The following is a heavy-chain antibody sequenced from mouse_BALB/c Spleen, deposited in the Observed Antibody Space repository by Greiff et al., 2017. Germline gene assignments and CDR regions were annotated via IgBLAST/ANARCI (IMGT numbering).Heavy chain of an antibody. V-gene: IGHV1-12*01. J-gene: IGHJ4*01. Sequence: SGAELVKPGASVKMSCKASGYTFTSYNMHWVKQTPGQGLEWIGAIYPGNGDTSYNQKFKGKATLTADKSSSTAYMQLSSLTSEDSAVYYCARSPTGAMDYWGQGTSVTVSS. CDR3: ARSPTGAMDY. CDR1: GYTFTSYN. CDR2: IYPGNGDT.